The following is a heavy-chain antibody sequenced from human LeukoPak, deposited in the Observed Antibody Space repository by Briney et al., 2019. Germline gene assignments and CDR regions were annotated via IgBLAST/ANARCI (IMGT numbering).Heavy chain of an antibody. CDR3: ARHNCYDS. D-gene: IGHD3-16*01. CDR2: IYPGDSNT. V-gene: IGHV5-51*01. Sequence: GESLKISCQASGYRFTSYWIAWVRQLPGKGLEWIGIIYPGDSNTKYSPSFQGQVTMSADKSISTAYLQWSSLKASDTAIYYCARHNCYDSWGQGTLVTVSS. CDR1: GYRFTSYW. J-gene: IGHJ4*02.